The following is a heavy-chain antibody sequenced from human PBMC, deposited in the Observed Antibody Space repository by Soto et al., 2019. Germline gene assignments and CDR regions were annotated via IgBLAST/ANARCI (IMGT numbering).Heavy chain of an antibody. Sequence: QVQLVQSGAEVKKPGSSVKVSCKASGGTFSSYAISWMRQAPGQGLEWMGGIIPIFGTANYAQKFQGRVTITADESTSTAYMELSSLRSEDTAVYYCARASGDGEWLDENWFDPWGQGTLVTVSS. D-gene: IGHD3-3*01. V-gene: IGHV1-69*12. CDR2: IIPIFGTA. CDR1: GGTFSSYA. J-gene: IGHJ5*02. CDR3: ARASGDGEWLDENWFDP.